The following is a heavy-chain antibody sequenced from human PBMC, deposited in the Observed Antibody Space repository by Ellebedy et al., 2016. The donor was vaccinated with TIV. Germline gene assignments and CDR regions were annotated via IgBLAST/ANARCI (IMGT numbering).Heavy chain of an antibody. D-gene: IGHD2-15*01. J-gene: IGHJ4*02. V-gene: IGHV3-53*01. CDR2: IYSDGNT. CDR1: GFAVSSNY. CDR3: AKDVVAPGLAFDY. Sequence: PGGSLRLSCAASGFAVSSNYMTWVRQAPGRGLEWVSLIYSDGNTNYADAVKGRFTISRDNTENSLYLQMNSLRAEDTAVYYCAKDVVAPGLAFDYWGQGTLVTVSS.